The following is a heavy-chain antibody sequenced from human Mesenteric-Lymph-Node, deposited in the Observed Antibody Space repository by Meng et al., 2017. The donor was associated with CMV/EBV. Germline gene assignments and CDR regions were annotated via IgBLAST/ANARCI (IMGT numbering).Heavy chain of an antibody. J-gene: IGHJ5*02. CDR2: INHSGST. Sequence: VGSFSGYYWSWIRQPPGKGLEWIEEINHSGSTKYNPSLKSRVTISVDTSKNQFSLKLSSVTAADTAVYYCARVHSQGYSYGYNWFDPWGQGTLVTVSS. CDR1: VGSFSGYY. CDR3: ARVHSQGYSYGYNWFDP. V-gene: IGHV4-34*01. D-gene: IGHD5-18*01.